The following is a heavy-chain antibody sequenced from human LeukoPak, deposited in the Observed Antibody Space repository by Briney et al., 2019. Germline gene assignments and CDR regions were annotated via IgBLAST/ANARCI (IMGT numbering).Heavy chain of an antibody. Sequence: PGGCLRLSCAAPGYPLRSDAMSSVSYARGKGLEWDQAISGSGDSTYYSDSVKGRFTISRDNSKNTLYLQMNSLRAEDTAVYYCAKDLYGFRSWGQGTRVTVSS. CDR1: GYPLRSDA. V-gene: IGHV3-23*01. CDR2: ISGSGDST. CDR3: AKDLYGFRS. J-gene: IGHJ1*01. D-gene: IGHD2-15*01.